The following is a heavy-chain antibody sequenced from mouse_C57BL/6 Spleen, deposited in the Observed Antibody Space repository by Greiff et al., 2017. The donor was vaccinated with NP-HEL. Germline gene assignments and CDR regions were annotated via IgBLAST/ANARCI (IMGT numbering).Heavy chain of an antibody. J-gene: IGHJ2*01. CDR2: ISGGGGNT. V-gene: IGHV5-9*01. CDR1: GFTFSSYT. Sequence: EVKLMESGGGLVKPGGSLKLSCAASGFTFSSYTMSWVRQTPEKRLAWVATISGGGGNTYYPDSVQGRFTISRDKAKNTLYMKMSSLRSEDTALYNWARQKNHDVCDDDWGQGTTLTVST. CDR3: ARQKNHDVCDDD.